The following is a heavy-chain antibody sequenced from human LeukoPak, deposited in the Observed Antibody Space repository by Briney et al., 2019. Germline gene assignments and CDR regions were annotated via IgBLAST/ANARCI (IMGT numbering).Heavy chain of an antibody. V-gene: IGHV3-30*03. D-gene: IGHD2-2*01. CDR2: ISYDGSNK. CDR3: ARDGRGVVVPAAITGWFDP. Sequence: GGSLRLSCAASGFTFSSYGMHWVRQAPGKGLEWVAVISYDGSNKYYADSVKGRFTISRDNSKNTLYLQMNSLRAEDTAVYYCARDGRGVVVPAAITGWFDPWGQGTLVTVSS. J-gene: IGHJ5*02. CDR1: GFTFSSYG.